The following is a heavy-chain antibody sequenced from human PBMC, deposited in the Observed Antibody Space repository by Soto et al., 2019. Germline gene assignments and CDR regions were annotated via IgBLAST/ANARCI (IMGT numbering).Heavy chain of an antibody. D-gene: IGHD6-13*01. V-gene: IGHV3-23*01. Sequence: GGSLRLSCTASGFTFSSHAMTWVRQAPGKGLEWVSGLSGSGGSIYYADSVKGRFTISRDNSMNTLYLQMKSLRAEDTAVYYCAKVASSWYAGFFDLWGQGTPVTVSS. CDR3: AKVASSWYAGFFDL. CDR2: LSGSGGSI. CDR1: GFTFSSHA. J-gene: IGHJ4*02.